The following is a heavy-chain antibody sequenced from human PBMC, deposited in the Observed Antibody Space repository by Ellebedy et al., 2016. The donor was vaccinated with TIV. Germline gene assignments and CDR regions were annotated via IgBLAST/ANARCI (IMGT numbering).Heavy chain of an antibody. CDR2: IIPIFGTA. CDR1: GGTFSSYA. D-gene: IGHD1-26*01. V-gene: IGHV1-69*13. Sequence: AASVKVSCKASGGTFSSYAISWVRQAPGQGLEWMGGIIPIFGTANYAQKFQGRVTITADESTSTAYMELSSLRSEDTAVYYCALGRIVGSPAFDYWGQGTLVTVSS. CDR3: ALGRIVGSPAFDY. J-gene: IGHJ4*02.